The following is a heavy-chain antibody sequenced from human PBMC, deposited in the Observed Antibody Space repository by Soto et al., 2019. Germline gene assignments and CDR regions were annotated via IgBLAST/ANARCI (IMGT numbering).Heavy chain of an antibody. J-gene: IGHJ5*02. D-gene: IGHD6-19*01. CDR1: GGSISSYY. V-gene: IGHV4-59*01. Sequence: SEPLSLPSTVSGGSISSYYWSWIRQPPGKGLEWIGYIYYSGSTNYNPSLKRRVTMSVDTSNNQFPLKLSSVTAADTAVYYCARSHGTVAGTTWFDPLGQGTLVTVSS. CDR2: IYYSGST. CDR3: ARSHGTVAGTTWFDP.